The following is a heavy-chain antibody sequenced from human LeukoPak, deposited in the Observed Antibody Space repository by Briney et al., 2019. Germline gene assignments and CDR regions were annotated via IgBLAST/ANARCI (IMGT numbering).Heavy chain of an antibody. J-gene: IGHJ6*03. CDR1: GFTFSSHW. V-gene: IGHV3-74*01. Sequence: PGGSLRLSCAASGFTFSSHWMHWVRQAPGKGLVWVSRINSDGSSTSYADSVKGRFTISRDNAKNTLYLQMNSLRAEDTAVYYCAREFGELSYYYYYYYMDVWGKGTTVTVSS. CDR3: AREFGELSYYYYYYYMDV. CDR2: INSDGSST. D-gene: IGHD3-10*01.